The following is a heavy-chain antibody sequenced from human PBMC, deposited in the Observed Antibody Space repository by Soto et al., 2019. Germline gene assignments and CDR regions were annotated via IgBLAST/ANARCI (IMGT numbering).Heavy chain of an antibody. Sequence: PGGSLRLSCTASGFTFSSYYMSWIRQAPGKGLEWLSHISPKSTYRNYADSVKGRFTISRDNTKSSLFLQMNSLGVEDTAVYYCARGGGGGLFEHWGQGVLVTVSS. J-gene: IGHJ4*02. D-gene: IGHD2-21*01. CDR1: GFTFSSYY. V-gene: IGHV3-11*06. CDR2: ISPKSTYR. CDR3: ARGGGGGLFEH.